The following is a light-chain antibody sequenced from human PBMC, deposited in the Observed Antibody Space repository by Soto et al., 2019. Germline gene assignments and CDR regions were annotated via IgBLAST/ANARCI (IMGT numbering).Light chain of an antibody. CDR2: AAS. Sequence: EIVLTQSPGTLSLSPGERATLSCRASQSVNGNYLAWYQHKPGQGPRLLIYAASSRATGIPDRFSGSGSGTDFTLTISRLEPEDFALYYCQKYGSAFAFGPGTKVDIK. CDR1: QSVNGNY. J-gene: IGKJ3*01. CDR3: QKYGSAFA. V-gene: IGKV3-20*01.